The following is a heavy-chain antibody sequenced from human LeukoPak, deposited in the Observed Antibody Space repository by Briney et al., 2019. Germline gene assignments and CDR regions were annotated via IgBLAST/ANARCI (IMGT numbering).Heavy chain of an antibody. D-gene: IGHD4-17*01. Sequence: GASVKVSCKASGHTFTNYGITWVRQAPGQGLEWMGWISAYNGNTNYAQKFQGRVTMTTDTSTSTVYMELSSLRSEDTAVYYCARDDYGDYPARGIFDYWGQGTLVTVSS. V-gene: IGHV1-18*01. J-gene: IGHJ4*02. CDR3: ARDDYGDYPARGIFDY. CDR1: GHTFTNYG. CDR2: ISAYNGNT.